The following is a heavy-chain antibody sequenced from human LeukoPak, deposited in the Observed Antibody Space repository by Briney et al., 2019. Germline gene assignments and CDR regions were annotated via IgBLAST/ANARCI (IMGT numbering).Heavy chain of an antibody. CDR3: ARDWFTRLGELSPDRAFDY. J-gene: IGHJ4*02. D-gene: IGHD3-16*02. CDR2: INPNSGGT. Sequence: EASVKVSCKASGYTFTGYYMHWVRQAPGQGLEWMGWINPNSGGTNYAQKFQGRVTMTRDTSISTAYMELSRLRSDDTALYYCARDWFTRLGELSPDRAFDYWGQGTLVTVSS. V-gene: IGHV1-2*02. CDR1: GYTFTGYY.